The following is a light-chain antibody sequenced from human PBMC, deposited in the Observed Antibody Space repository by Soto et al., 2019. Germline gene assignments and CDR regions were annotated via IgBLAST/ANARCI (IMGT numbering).Light chain of an antibody. J-gene: IGKJ2*01. CDR2: DAS. V-gene: IGKV3-11*01. CDR1: QSVSSS. Sequence: EIVLTQSPATLSLSPGERATLSCRASQSVSSSFAWYQQKPGQAPRLLIYDASNRATGIPARFSGSGSGTDFTLTIGSLEPEDFAVYYCQQRSNWPGTFGQGTKLEIK. CDR3: QQRSNWPGT.